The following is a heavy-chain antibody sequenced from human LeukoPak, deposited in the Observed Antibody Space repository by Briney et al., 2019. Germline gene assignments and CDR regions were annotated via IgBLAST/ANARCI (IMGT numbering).Heavy chain of an antibody. V-gene: IGHV1-69*13. Sequence: GASVKVSCKASGGTFSSYAISWVRQAPGQGLEWMGGIIPIFGTANYAQKFQGRVTITADESTSTAYMELSSLRSEDTAVYYCAADANYYGSGSWVPWGQGTLVTVSS. J-gene: IGHJ5*02. CDR2: IIPIFGTA. D-gene: IGHD3-10*01. CDR3: AADANYYGSGSWVP. CDR1: GGTFSSYA.